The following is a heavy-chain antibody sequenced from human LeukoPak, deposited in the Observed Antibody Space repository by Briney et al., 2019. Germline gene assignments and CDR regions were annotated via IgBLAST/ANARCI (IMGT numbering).Heavy chain of an antibody. CDR2: FDPEDGET. CDR1: GYTLTELS. V-gene: IGHV1-24*01. CDR3: ARDEIMIVGFDP. Sequence: ASVKVSCKVSGYTLTELSMHWVRQAPGKGLEWMGGFDPEDGETIYAQKFQGRVAMTEDTSTDTAYMELSSLRSEDTAVYYCARDEIMIVGFDPWGQGTLVTVSS. J-gene: IGHJ5*02. D-gene: IGHD3-22*01.